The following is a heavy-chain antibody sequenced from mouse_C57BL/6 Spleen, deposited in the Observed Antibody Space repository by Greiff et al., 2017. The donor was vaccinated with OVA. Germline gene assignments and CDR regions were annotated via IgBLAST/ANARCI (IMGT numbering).Heavy chain of an antibody. D-gene: IGHD2-2*01. J-gene: IGHJ3*01. CDR2: IYPSDSEN. CDR1: GYTFTSYW. Sequence: QVQLQQPGAELVRPGSSVKLSCKASGYTFTSYWMDWVKQRPGQGLEWIGNIYPSDSENHYNQKFKDKATLTVDKSSSTAYMQLSSLTSDDSAVYYCAREEGYGYSPFAYWGQGTLVTVSA. CDR3: AREEGYGYSPFAY. V-gene: IGHV1-61*01.